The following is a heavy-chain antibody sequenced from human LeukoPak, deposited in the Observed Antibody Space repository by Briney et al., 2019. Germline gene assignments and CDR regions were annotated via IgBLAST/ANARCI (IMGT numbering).Heavy chain of an antibody. CDR1: GFTFDDYG. J-gene: IGHJ4*02. Sequence: GGSLRLSCAASGFTFDDYGMSWVRQAPGKGLEWVSGINWNGGRTFYADSVKGRFTISRDNAKNSLYLQMNSLRADDTALYYCGKHDWKDGVGYYPEYGGQGTLVTVP. D-gene: IGHD3-22*01. CDR3: GKHDWKDGVGYYPEY. V-gene: IGHV3-20*04. CDR2: INWNGGRT.